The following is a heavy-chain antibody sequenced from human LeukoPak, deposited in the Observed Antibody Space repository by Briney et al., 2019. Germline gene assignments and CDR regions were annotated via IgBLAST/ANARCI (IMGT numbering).Heavy chain of an antibody. J-gene: IGHJ3*02. D-gene: IGHD6-13*01. Sequence: ASVKVSCKASGYTFTSYDINWVRQATGQGLEWMGWMNPNSGNTGYAQKFQGRVTITRNTSISTAYMELSSLRSEDTAVYYCATVMAAAYDAFDIWGQGTMVTVSS. CDR3: ATVMAAAYDAFDI. V-gene: IGHV1-8*03. CDR1: GYTFTSYD. CDR2: MNPNSGNT.